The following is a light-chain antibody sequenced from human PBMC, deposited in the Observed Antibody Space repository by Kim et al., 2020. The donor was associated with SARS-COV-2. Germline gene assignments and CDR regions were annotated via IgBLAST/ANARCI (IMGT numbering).Light chain of an antibody. J-gene: IGKJ1*01. CDR3: HQYATSFQT. CDR2: TAS. Sequence: SPGERATLSCRASQSVSGDYVAWYQQKPGQAPRLLIYTASNRATGIPDRFTGSGSGTDFTLTISRLEAEDFAVYYCHQYATSFQTFGQGTKVEIK. V-gene: IGKV3-20*01. CDR1: QSVSGDY.